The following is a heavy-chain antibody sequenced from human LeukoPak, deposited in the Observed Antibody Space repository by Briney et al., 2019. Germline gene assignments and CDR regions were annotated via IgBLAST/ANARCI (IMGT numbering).Heavy chain of an antibody. CDR3: VRDLYGGTLDS. CDR1: GDSISSYD. Sequence: PSESLSLTCTVPGDSISSYDWSWIRQPAGKGLEWIGRLFSSGSTRYNPSLKSRVSMSVDTSKNHFSLNLSFVTAADTAVYYCVRDLYGGTLDSWGQGTLVTVSS. J-gene: IGHJ4*02. V-gene: IGHV4-4*07. D-gene: IGHD4/OR15-4a*01. CDR2: LFSSGST.